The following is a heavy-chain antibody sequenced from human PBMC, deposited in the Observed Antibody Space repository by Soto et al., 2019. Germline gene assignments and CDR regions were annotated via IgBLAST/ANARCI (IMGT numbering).Heavy chain of an antibody. Sequence: GGSLRLSCAGFEFTFSSYDMSWVRQAPGKGLQWVSAISGDGSTTYYADSVKGRFSVSRDNSRRILSLQMNSLRADDTAVYYCARAEYSSSWSPYYYYYGMDVWGQGTTVTVSS. V-gene: IGHV3-23*01. CDR3: ARAEYSSSWSPYYYYYGMDV. CDR2: ISGDGSTT. CDR1: EFTFSSYD. D-gene: IGHD6-13*01. J-gene: IGHJ6*02.